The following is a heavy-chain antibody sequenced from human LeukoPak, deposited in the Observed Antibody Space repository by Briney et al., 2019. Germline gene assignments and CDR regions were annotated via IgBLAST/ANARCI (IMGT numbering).Heavy chain of an antibody. CDR3: ARGPTIFGDYYYYYGMDV. V-gene: IGHV4-31*03. CDR1: GGSISSGGSY. J-gene: IGHJ6*02. CDR2: IYYSGST. D-gene: IGHD3-3*01. Sequence: SETLSLTCTVSGGSISSGGSYWSWIRQHPGKGLEWIGYIYYSGSTYYNPSLKSRVTISVDTSKNQFSLKLSSVTAADTAVYYCARGPTIFGDYYYYYGMDVWGQGTTVTVSS.